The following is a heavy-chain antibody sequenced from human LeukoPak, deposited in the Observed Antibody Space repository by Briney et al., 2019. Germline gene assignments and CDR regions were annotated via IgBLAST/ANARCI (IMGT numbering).Heavy chain of an antibody. CDR2: IYHSGST. J-gene: IGHJ4*02. Sequence: MASETLSLTCAVSCGSISSGGYSWGWIRQPPGKGLEWIGYIYHSGSTYYNPSLKSRVTISVDRSKNQFSLKLSSVTAADTAVYYCARGSDSSSWFSYWGQGTLVTVSS. D-gene: IGHD6-13*01. CDR3: ARGSDSSSWFSY. V-gene: IGHV4-30-2*01. CDR1: CGSISSGGYS.